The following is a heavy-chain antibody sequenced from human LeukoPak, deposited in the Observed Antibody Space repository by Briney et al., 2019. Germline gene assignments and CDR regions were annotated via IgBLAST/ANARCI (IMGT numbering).Heavy chain of an antibody. Sequence: GGSLRLSCAASGFTFSDYDMNWVRQAPGKGLEWVAVISSDGNHKYYADSVKGRFTISRDNSKNTLYLQMNSLRTEDAAVYYCASLLLYCSGSTCYSDYWGQGTLVTVSS. J-gene: IGHJ4*02. CDR2: ISSDGNHK. V-gene: IGHV3-30*03. D-gene: IGHD2-15*01. CDR3: ASLLLYCSGSTCYSDY. CDR1: GFTFSDYD.